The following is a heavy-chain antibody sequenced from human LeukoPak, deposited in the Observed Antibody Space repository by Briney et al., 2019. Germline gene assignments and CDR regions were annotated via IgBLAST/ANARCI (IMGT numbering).Heavy chain of an antibody. D-gene: IGHD1-14*01. Sequence: EASVTVSCKVSGYTLTELSMHWVRQAPGKGLEWMGGFDPEDGETIYAQKFQGRVTMTEDTSTDTAYMELSSLRSEDTAVYYCAILPPSAWSHRGYGMDVWGQGTTVTVSS. CDR1: GYTLTELS. CDR2: FDPEDGET. CDR3: AILPPSAWSHRGYGMDV. V-gene: IGHV1-24*01. J-gene: IGHJ6*02.